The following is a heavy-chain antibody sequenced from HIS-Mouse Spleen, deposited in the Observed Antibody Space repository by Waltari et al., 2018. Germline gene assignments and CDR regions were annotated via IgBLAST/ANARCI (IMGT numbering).Heavy chain of an antibody. V-gene: IGHV1-69*01. CDR3: ARDTVACRRYFDY. D-gene: IGHD6-19*01. CDR1: GRTFSSYA. J-gene: IGHJ4*02. Sequence: QVQLVQYGAEVTKHGSSVKVSCKAAGRTFSSYAISWVRQAPGQGLEWMGGIIPIFGTANYAQKFQGRVTITADESTSTAYMELSSLRSEDTAVYYCARDTVACRRYFDYWGQGTLVTVSS. CDR2: IIPIFGTA.